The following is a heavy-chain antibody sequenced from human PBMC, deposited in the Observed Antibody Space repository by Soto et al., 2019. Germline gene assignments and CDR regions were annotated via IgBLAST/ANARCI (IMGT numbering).Heavy chain of an antibody. J-gene: IGHJ5*02. CDR3: AATGKEHNWFDP. CDR1: GYNFRDYY. CDR2: ITPNTGDR. D-gene: IGHD1-26*01. V-gene: IGHV1-2*02. Sequence: ASLKVSCKASGYNFRDYYLHWVRQAPGLGLEWMGWITPNTGDRDYAQRFQGRITLTTDTSLDTAYMEINGLTLDDTAIYYCAATGKEHNWFDPWGQGTLVTVSS.